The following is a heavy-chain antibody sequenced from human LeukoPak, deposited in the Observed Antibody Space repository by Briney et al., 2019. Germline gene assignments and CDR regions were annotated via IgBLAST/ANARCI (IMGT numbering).Heavy chain of an antibody. D-gene: IGHD2-21*01. Sequence: PGGSLRLSCAASGFTFSSYAMHWVRQAPGKGLEWVANIKQDGSEKYYVDSVKGRFTVSRDNAKNSLYLQMNSLRAEDTAVYYCARGFRGYYFDYWGQGTVVTVSS. CDR3: ARGFRGYYFDY. CDR2: IKQDGSEK. J-gene: IGHJ4*02. CDR1: GFTFSSYA. V-gene: IGHV3-7*03.